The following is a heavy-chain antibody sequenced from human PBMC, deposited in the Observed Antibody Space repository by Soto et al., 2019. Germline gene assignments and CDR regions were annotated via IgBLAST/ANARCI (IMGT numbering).Heavy chain of an antibody. V-gene: IGHV3-15*01. CDR3: TTDTRRISVFGVPWDS. D-gene: IGHD3-3*01. Sequence: PGGSLRLSCAASGFTLSNAWMNWVRHTPGRGLEWVGRIKSRSDGGTPDYGAPVKGRFTISRDDSLNTVYLQMNSLTAEATGVYYCTTDTRRISVFGVPWDSWGQGTLVTVS. CDR1: GFTLSNAW. J-gene: IGHJ4*02. CDR2: IKSRSDGGTP.